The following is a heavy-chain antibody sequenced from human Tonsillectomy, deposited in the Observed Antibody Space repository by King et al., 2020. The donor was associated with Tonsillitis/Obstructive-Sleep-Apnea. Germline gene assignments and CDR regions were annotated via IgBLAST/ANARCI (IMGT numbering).Heavy chain of an antibody. CDR2: IWYDGSNK. CDR1: GFTFSSYG. V-gene: IGHV3-33*01. CDR3: ARAQGLVTEPRFDP. Sequence: VQLVESGGGVVQPGRSLRLSCAASGFTFSSYGMHWVRQAPGKGLEWVAVIWYDGSNKYYADSVKGRFTISRDNSKNTLYLQMNSLRAEDTAVYYCARAQGLVTEPRFDPWGQGTLVTVSS. J-gene: IGHJ5*02. D-gene: IGHD3/OR15-3a*01.